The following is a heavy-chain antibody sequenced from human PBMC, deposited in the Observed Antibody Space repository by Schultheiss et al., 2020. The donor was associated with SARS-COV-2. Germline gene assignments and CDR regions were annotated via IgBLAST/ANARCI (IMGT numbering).Heavy chain of an antibody. CDR2: ISGSGGST. D-gene: IGHD3-22*01. CDR1: GFTFSSYG. J-gene: IGHJ3*02. V-gene: IGHV3-23*01. CDR3: ARGDYYDSSGYYIDAFDI. Sequence: GGSLRLSCAASGFTFSSYGMHWVRQAPGKGLEWVSAISGSGGSTYYADSVKGRFTISRDNSKNTLYLQMNSLRAEDTAVYYCARGDYYDSSGYYIDAFDIWGQGTMVTVSS.